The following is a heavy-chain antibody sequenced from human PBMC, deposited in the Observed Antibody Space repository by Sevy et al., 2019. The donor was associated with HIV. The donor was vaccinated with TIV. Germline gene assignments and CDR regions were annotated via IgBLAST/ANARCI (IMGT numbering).Heavy chain of an antibody. V-gene: IGHV3-64D*06. CDR2: ISNNGGST. CDR3: VKGVDILGAASRYFYGMDV. CDR1: GFTFSNYI. J-gene: IGHJ6*02. D-gene: IGHD5-12*01. Sequence: GGSLRLSCSASGFTFSNYIMHWVRQAPGKGPKYVSAISNNGGSTYYADSVKGRFIISRDNSKNTLDLQMSSLRDEDTAVYYCVKGVDILGAASRYFYGMDVWGRGTTVTVSS.